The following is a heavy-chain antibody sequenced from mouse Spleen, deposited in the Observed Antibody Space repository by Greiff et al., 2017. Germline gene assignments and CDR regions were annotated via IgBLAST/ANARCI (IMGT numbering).Heavy chain of an antibody. CDR2: IYPGSGST. Sequence: QVQLQQPGAELVKPGTSVKLSCKASGYNFTSYWINWVKLRPGQGLEWIGDIYPGSGSTNYNEKFKSKATLTVDTSSSTAYMQLSSLASEDSALYYCATGDGYYFYAMDYWGQGTSVTVSS. D-gene: IGHD2-3*01. V-gene: IGHV1-55*01. J-gene: IGHJ4*01. CDR1: GYNFTSYW. CDR3: ATGDGYYFYAMDY.